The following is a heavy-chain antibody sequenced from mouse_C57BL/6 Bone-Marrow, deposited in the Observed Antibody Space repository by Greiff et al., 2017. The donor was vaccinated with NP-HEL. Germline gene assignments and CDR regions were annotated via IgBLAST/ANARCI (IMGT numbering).Heavy chain of an antibody. J-gene: IGHJ1*03. D-gene: IGHD1-1*01. CDR2: ISGGGGNT. Sequence: EVKVVESGGGLVKPGGSLKLSCAASGFTFSSYTMSWVRQTPEKRLEWVATISGGGGNTYYPDIVKGRFTISRDNAKNTLYLQMSSLRSEDTAWYYCASLVLLGYFDVWGTGTTVTVAS. V-gene: IGHV5-9*01. CDR3: ASLVLLGYFDV. CDR1: GFTFSSYT.